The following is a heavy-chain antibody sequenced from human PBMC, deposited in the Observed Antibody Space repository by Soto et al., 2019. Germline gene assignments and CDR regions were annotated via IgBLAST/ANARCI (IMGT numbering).Heavy chain of an antibody. CDR2: IYTSGST. V-gene: IGHV4-4*07. J-gene: IGHJ5*02. D-gene: IGHD2-2*01. CDR1: GGSISSYY. Sequence: QVQLQESGPGLVKPSETLSLTCTVSGGSISSYYWSWIRQPAGKGLEWIGRIYTSGSTNYNPSLKSRVTMSVDTSKNQFSLKLSSVTAADTAVYYCARSGGIVVVPARGNYNWFDPWGQGTLVTVSS. CDR3: ARSGGIVVVPARGNYNWFDP.